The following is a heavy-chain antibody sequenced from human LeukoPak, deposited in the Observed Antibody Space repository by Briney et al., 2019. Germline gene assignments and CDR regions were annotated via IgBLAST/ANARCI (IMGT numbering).Heavy chain of an antibody. Sequence: SETLSLTCAVYGGSFSGYYWSWIRQPPGKGLEWIGEINHSGSTNYNPSLKSRVTISVDTSKNQFSLKLSSVTAADTAVYYSARHSSGYYYTPKVGYYFDYWGQGTLVTVSS. V-gene: IGHV4-34*01. CDR1: GGSFSGYY. CDR2: INHSGST. CDR3: ARHSSGYYYTPKVGYYFDY. J-gene: IGHJ4*02. D-gene: IGHD3-22*01.